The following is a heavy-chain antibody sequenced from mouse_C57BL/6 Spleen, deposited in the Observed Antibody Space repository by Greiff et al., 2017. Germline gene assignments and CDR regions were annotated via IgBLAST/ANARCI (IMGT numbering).Heavy chain of an antibody. D-gene: IGHD4-1*01. Sequence: VQLQQPGAELVKPGASVKMSCKASGYTFTSYWITWVKQRPGQGLAWIGDIYPGSGSTNYNEKFKSKATLTVDTSSSTAYMQLSSLTSEDSAVYYGARIANWGAWFADWGQGTLVTVSA. J-gene: IGHJ3*01. CDR3: ARIANWGAWFAD. CDR2: IYPGSGST. CDR1: GYTFTSYW. V-gene: IGHV1-55*01.